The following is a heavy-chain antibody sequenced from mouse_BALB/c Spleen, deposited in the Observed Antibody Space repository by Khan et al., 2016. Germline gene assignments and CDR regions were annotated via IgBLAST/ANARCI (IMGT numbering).Heavy chain of an antibody. V-gene: IGHV7-3*02. CDR1: GFTFTDYY. D-gene: IGHD2-2*01. CDR2: IRNKANGYTP. Sequence: EVELVESGGGLVQPGGSLRLSCATSGFTFTDYYMSWVRQPPGKALEWLGFIRNKANGYTPAYSASVKGRVTISRDNSKTILYLQMNTLRAEDSATYYCARDMEGYDDAMDYWGQGTSVTVSS. J-gene: IGHJ4*01. CDR3: ARDMEGYDDAMDY.